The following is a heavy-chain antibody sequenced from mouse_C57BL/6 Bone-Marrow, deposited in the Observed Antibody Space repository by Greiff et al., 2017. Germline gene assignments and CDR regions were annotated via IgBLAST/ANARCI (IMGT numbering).Heavy chain of an antibody. V-gene: IGHV1-81*01. CDR1: GYTFTSYG. D-gene: IGHD1-1*01. CDR2: IYPRSGNT. CDR3: AGVHYYGSTHGYFDV. Sequence: VQLQQSGAELARPGASVKLSCKASGYTFTSYGISWVKQRTGQGLEWIGQIYPRSGNTYYNEKFKGKATLTADKSSSTAYMELRSLTSEDSAVXFCAGVHYYGSTHGYFDVWGTGTTVTVSS. J-gene: IGHJ1*03.